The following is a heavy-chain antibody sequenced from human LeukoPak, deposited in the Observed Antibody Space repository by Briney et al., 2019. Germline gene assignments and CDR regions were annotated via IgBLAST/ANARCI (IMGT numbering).Heavy chain of an antibody. Sequence: PSETLSLTCAVYGGSFSSYYWSWIRHPPGKGLELIGEINHSGSTNYNPSLKSRVTISVDASKNQFSLKLSSVTAADTAVYYCAREGDWYSSTAAFDYWGQGTLVTVSS. J-gene: IGHJ4*02. CDR3: AREGDWYSSTAAFDY. CDR1: GGSFSSYY. CDR2: INHSGST. D-gene: IGHD6-13*01. V-gene: IGHV4-34*01.